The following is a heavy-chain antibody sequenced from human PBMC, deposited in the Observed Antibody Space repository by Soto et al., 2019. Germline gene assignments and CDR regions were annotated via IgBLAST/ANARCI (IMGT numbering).Heavy chain of an antibody. Sequence: QVQLVQSGAEEKKPGASVKVSCKASGDTFTSYALHWVRQAPGQRLEWMGWINAGNGNTKYSQKLQGRVTITRDTSASTAYMELSSLRSEDTAVYYCASSGGYWGIDYWGQGTLVTVSP. V-gene: IGHV1-3*05. J-gene: IGHJ4*02. CDR2: INAGNGNT. D-gene: IGHD7-27*01. CDR1: GDTFTSYA. CDR3: ASSGGYWGIDY.